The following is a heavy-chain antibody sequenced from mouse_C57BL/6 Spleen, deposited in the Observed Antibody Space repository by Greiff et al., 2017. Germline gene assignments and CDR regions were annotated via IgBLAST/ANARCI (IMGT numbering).Heavy chain of an antibody. CDR3: AREHYGSSYEGWFAY. CDR1: GFTFSSYA. J-gene: IGHJ3*01. CDR2: ISDGGSYT. V-gene: IGHV5-4*01. D-gene: IGHD1-1*01. Sequence: EVQLVESGGGLVKPGGSLKLSCAASGFTFSSYAMSWVRQTPEKRLEWVATISDGGSYTYYPDNVKGRFTISRDNAKNNLYLQMSHLKSEDTAMYYCAREHYGSSYEGWFAYWGQGTLVTVSA.